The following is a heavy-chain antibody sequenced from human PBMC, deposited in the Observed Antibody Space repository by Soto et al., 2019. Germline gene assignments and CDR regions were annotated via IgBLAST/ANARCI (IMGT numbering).Heavy chain of an antibody. D-gene: IGHD6-6*01. CDR1: GGSFSGYY. CDR3: ARGSIAARGTPPYFDY. CDR2: INHSGST. V-gene: IGHV4-34*01. J-gene: IGHJ4*02. Sequence: SETLSLTCAVYGGSFSGYYWSWIRQPPGKGLEWIGEINHSGSTNYNPSLKSRVTISVDTSKNQFSLKLSSVTAADTAVYYCARGSIAARGTPPYFDYWGQGTLVTVSS.